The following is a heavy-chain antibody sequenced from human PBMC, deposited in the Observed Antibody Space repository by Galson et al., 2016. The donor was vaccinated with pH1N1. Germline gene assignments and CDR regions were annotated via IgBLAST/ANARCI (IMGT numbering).Heavy chain of an antibody. CDR2: LYPGDSDT. J-gene: IGHJ4*02. CDR1: GYSFSSHW. CDR3: ARLSRYCNGGSCFAFDY. Sequence: QSGAEVKKPGESLKISCQGSGYSFSSHWIGWVRQMPGKGLEWMGHLYPGDSDTKYSTSVQGQVTFSADKSSNTAYVQWNSLKTSDSGMYYCARLSRYCNGGSCFAFDYWGQGALVSISS. D-gene: IGHD2-15*01. V-gene: IGHV5-51*01.